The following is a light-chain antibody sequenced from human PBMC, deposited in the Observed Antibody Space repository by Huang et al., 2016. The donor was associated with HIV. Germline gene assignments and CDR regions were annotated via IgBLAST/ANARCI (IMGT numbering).Light chain of an antibody. V-gene: IGKV1-6*01. Sequence: AVQLTQFPPSLSASVGDRVTITCRASQDIRTSLAWYQHKPGKAPKLLISAAVNLQSGVSARFSGDSAGTYVTLFISSLQPEDAATYYCQQLHDYPITFGRGTRLDLK. CDR3: QQLHDYPIT. J-gene: IGKJ5*01. CDR2: AAV. CDR1: QDIRTS.